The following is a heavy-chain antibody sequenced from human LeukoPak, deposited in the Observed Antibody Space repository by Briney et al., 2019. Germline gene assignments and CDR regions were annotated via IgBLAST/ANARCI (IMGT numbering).Heavy chain of an antibody. Sequence: GRSLRLSCAASGFTFSSYAMHWVRQAPGKGLEWVAVISYEVSNKYYADSVKGRFTISRDNSKNTLYLQMNSLRAEDTAVYYCAREGVWFGELLDFDIWGQGTMVSVSS. D-gene: IGHD3-10*01. CDR3: AREGVWFGELLDFDI. CDR1: GFTFSSYA. J-gene: IGHJ3*02. CDR2: ISYEVSNK. V-gene: IGHV3-30-3*01.